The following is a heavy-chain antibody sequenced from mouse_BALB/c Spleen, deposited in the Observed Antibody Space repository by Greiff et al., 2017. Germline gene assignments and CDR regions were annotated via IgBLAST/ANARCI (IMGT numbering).Heavy chain of an antibody. CDR2: ISYSGST. Sequence: VQLKESGPGLVKPSQSLSLTCTVTGYSITSDYAWNWIRQFPGNKLEWMGYISYSGSTSYNPSLKSRISITRDTSKNQFFLQLNSVTTEDTATYYCARGMITTNWGQGTTLTVSS. J-gene: IGHJ2*01. CDR3: ARGMITTN. CDR1: GYSITSDYA. V-gene: IGHV3-2*02. D-gene: IGHD2-4*01.